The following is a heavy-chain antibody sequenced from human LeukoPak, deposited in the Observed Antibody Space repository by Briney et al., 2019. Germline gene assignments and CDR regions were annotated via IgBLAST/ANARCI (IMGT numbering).Heavy chain of an antibody. J-gene: IGHJ5*02. CDR1: GGSISSSSYY. Sequence: SETLSLTCTVSGGSISSSSYYWGWIRQPPGKGLEWIGSIYYSGSTCYNPSLKSRVTISVDTSKNQFSLKLSSVTAADTAVYYCARQTKSIAARRNWFDPWGQGTLVTVSS. CDR3: ARQTKSIAARRNWFDP. CDR2: IYYSGST. V-gene: IGHV4-39*01. D-gene: IGHD6-6*01.